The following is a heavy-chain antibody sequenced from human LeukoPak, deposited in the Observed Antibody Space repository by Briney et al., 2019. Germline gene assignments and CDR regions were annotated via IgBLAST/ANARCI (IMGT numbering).Heavy chain of an antibody. Sequence: GGSLRLSCAASGFTFSSYSMNWVRQAPGKGLEWVSSISSSSSYIYYADSVKGRFTISRDNAKNSLYLQMNSLRAEDTAVYYCARERGDYYDYDYWGQGTLVTVPS. D-gene: IGHD3-10*01. J-gene: IGHJ4*02. CDR2: ISSSSSYI. V-gene: IGHV3-21*01. CDR1: GFTFSSYS. CDR3: ARERGDYYDYDY.